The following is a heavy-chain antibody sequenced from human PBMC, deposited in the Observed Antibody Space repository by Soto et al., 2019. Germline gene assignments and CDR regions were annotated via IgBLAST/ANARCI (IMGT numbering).Heavy chain of an antibody. V-gene: IGHV4-4*02. D-gene: IGHD3-9*01. CDR1: GASIGTSNW. CDR3: ASLKTYDILNKSDY. Sequence: QVQLQESGPGLVKPSGTLSITCAVSGASIGTSNWWRWVRRSPGKGLEWIGEIHDSGSTKYNPPLKSRVTISLDKSKNQFSLNVSSVTAADTAVYYCASLKTYDILNKSDYWGQGSLVTVSS. CDR2: IHDSGST. J-gene: IGHJ4*02.